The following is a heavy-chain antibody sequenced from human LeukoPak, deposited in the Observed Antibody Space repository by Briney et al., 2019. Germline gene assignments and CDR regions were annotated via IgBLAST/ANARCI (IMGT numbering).Heavy chain of an antibody. J-gene: IGHJ4*02. V-gene: IGHV4-30-4*08. CDR3: ASQKWELPYYFDY. Sequence: PSQTLSLTCTVSGGSISSGDYYWSWIRQPPGKGLAWIGYIYYSGSTYYNPSLNSRVTISVDTSKNQFSLKLSSVTAADTAVYYCASQKWELPYYFDYWGQGTLVTVSS. CDR2: IYYSGST. CDR1: GGSISSGDYY. D-gene: IGHD1-26*01.